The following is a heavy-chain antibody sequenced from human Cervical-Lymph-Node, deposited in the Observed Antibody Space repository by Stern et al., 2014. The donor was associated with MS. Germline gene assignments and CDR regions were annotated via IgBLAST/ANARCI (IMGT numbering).Heavy chain of an antibody. D-gene: IGHD6-13*01. CDR3: ARLTSGIAANFDY. J-gene: IGHJ4*02. V-gene: IGHV4-39*01. Sequence: VQLQESGPGLVKPSETLSLTCTVSGGSISSSSYYWGCIRQPPGKGLEWIGSIYYSGSTYYNPSLKSRVTMSVDTSKTQFSLKLSSVTAADTAVYYCARLTSGIAANFDYWGQGTLVTVSS. CDR1: GGSISSSSYY. CDR2: IYYSGST.